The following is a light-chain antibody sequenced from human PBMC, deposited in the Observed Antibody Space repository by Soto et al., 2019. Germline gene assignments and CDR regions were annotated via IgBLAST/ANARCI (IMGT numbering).Light chain of an antibody. J-gene: IGKJ4*01. CDR3: QQRSNWPPLT. CDR2: DAS. Sequence: IVLTQSPATLSLSPGERATLSCRASQSVSSYLAWYQQKPGQAPRLLIYDASNRATSIPARFSGRGSGTDVTVTISSLEPEDFAVYYGQQRSNWPPLTFGGGTKVEIK. CDR1: QSVSSY. V-gene: IGKV3-11*01.